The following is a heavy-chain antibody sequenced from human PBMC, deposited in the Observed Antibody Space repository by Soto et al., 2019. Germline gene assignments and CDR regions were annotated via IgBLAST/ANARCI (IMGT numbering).Heavy chain of an antibody. V-gene: IGHV1-3*01. J-gene: IGHJ3*01. Sequence: QVQLVQSGAEVKKPGASVKVSCKASGYSFINYPMQWVRQAPGQSLEWMGWINAGNSNTKYSQNFQGRVTITRDTSASKAYMELGSMRSEDTAVYYCATTYYYDGAGVDAFDLWGQGTMVIVSP. D-gene: IGHD3-22*01. CDR1: GYSFINYP. CDR2: INAGNSNT. CDR3: ATTYYYDGAGVDAFDL.